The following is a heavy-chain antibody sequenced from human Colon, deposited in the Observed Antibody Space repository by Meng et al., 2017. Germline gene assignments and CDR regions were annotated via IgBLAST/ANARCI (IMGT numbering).Heavy chain of an antibody. CDR3: ARARELWGRPLPSPFDY. D-gene: IGHD1-26*01. J-gene: IGHJ4*02. CDR2: IYWDDDK. CDR1: GFALSGVT. Sequence: QITLKESGPTRVKPTQTLTLTCSISGFALSGVTVAWIRQPPGKALECLAVIYWDDDKRYRPSLESRLTITKDTSKNQVVLTMTNVDPVDTATYYCARARELWGRPLPSPFDYWGPETLVTVSS. V-gene: IGHV2-5*02.